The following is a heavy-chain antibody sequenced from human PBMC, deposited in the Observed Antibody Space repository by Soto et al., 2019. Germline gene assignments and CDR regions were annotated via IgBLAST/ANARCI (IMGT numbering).Heavy chain of an antibody. CDR2: IIPIFGTA. Sequence: QVQLVQSGAEVKKPGSSVKVSCKASGGTFSSYAISWVRQAPGQGLEWMGGIIPIFGTANYAQKFQGRVTITAAESTSTSYMERSSLRSEDTAVYYCARAGDYYDSSGYYYATRDSFDFWGQGTLVTVSS. V-gene: IGHV1-69*01. CDR1: GGTFSSYA. D-gene: IGHD3-22*01. J-gene: IGHJ4*02. CDR3: ARAGDYYDSSGYYYATRDSFDF.